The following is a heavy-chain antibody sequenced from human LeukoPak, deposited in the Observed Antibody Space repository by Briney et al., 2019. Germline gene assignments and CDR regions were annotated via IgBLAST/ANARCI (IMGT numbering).Heavy chain of an antibody. CDR3: AREVEMARQFDY. CDR1: SGSITSHF. CDR2: ISTTGST. Sequence: PSETLSLICSVSSGSITSHFWSWIRHPAGKGLEWIGRISTTGSTNYNPSLKNRVTMSVDTSTNQLSLKLSSVTAADTAVYYCAREVEMARQFDYWGQGTLVTVSS. V-gene: IGHV4-4*07. D-gene: IGHD5-24*01. J-gene: IGHJ4*02.